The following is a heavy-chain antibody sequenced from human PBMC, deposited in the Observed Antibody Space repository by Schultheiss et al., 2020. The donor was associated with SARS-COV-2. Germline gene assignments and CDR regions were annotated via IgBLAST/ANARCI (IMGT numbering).Heavy chain of an antibody. CDR2: ISGSGGST. V-gene: IGHV3-23*01. Sequence: GGSLRLSCAASGFTFSSYAMSWVRQAPGKGLEWVSAISGSGGSTYYADSVKGRFTISRDNSKNTLYLQMNSLRAEDTAVYYCARLSRGGYGASGAFDIWGQGTMVTVSS. J-gene: IGHJ3*02. CDR1: GFTFSSYA. CDR3: ARLSRGGYGASGAFDI. D-gene: IGHD4-17*01.